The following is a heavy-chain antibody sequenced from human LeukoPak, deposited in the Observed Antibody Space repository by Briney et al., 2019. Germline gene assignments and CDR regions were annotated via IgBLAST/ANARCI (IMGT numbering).Heavy chain of an antibody. CDR1: GGSISTYY. CDR2: IYFSGST. J-gene: IGHJ3*02. CDR3: AREYYYDSSGYYPPHAFDI. Sequence: PSETLSLTCTVSGGSISTYYWSWIRQPPGKGLEWVGCIYFSGSTNYNPSLNSRVTISVDTSKKQFSLKLSSVTAADTAVYYCAREYYYDSSGYYPPHAFDIWGQGTMVTVSS. V-gene: IGHV4-59*01. D-gene: IGHD3-22*01.